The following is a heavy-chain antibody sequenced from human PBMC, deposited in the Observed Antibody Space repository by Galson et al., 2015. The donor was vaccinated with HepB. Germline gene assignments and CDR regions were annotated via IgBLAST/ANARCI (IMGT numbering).Heavy chain of an antibody. J-gene: IGHJ4*02. V-gene: IGHV3-23*01. Sequence: SLRLSCAASGFTFSNYAMNWVRQAPGKGLEWVSTISGSAGSTYYADSVKGRFTISRDNSKNTLYLQMNSLRAEETAVYYCAKGPPRGNYYDGSGYSNWGQGTLVTVSS. CDR3: AKGPPRGNYYDGSGYSN. D-gene: IGHD3-22*01. CDR2: ISGSAGST. CDR1: GFTFSNYA.